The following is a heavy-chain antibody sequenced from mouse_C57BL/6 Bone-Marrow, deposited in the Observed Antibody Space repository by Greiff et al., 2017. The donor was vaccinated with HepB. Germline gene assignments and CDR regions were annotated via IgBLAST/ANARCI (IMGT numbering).Heavy chain of an antibody. J-gene: IGHJ4*01. Sequence: EVKLMESGPGLVKPSQSLSLTCSVTGYSITSGYYWNWIRQFPGNKLEWMGYISYDGSNNYNPSLKNRISITRDTSKNQFFLKLNSVTTEDTATYYCAREGAGTFGYWGQGTSVTVSS. CDR1: GYSITSGYY. V-gene: IGHV3-6*01. CDR3: AREGAGTFGY. CDR2: ISYDGSN. D-gene: IGHD4-1*01.